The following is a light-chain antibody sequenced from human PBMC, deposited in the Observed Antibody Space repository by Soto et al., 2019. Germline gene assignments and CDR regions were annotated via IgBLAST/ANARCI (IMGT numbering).Light chain of an antibody. CDR3: QQYGSSPRT. V-gene: IGKV3-20*01. J-gene: IGKJ1*01. CDR2: GAS. CDR1: QSVSSSY. Sequence: EIVLTQSPGTLSLSPGERATLSCRASQSVSSSYLAWYQQKPGQAPRLLIYGASNRATGVPGRFTGSGSGADFTLTISRLEPEDFAVYYCQQYGSSPRTFGQGTKVDIK.